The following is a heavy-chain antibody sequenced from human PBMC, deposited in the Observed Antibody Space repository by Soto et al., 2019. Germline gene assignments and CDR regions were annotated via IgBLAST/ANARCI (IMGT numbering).Heavy chain of an antibody. CDR2: ISYDGSNK. Sequence: QVQLVESGGGVVQPGRSLRLSCAASGFTFSSYGMHWVRQAPGKGLEWVAVISYDGSNKYYADSVKGRFTISRDNSKNTLYLQMNSLRAEDTAVYYCAKGGVDTAMAGLYYFDYWGQGTLVTVSS. V-gene: IGHV3-30*18. CDR1: GFTFSSYG. D-gene: IGHD5-18*01. J-gene: IGHJ4*02. CDR3: AKGGVDTAMAGLYYFDY.